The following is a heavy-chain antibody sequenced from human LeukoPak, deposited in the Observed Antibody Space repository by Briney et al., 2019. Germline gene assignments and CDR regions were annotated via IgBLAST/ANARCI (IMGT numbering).Heavy chain of an antibody. V-gene: IGHV3-23*01. CDR2: VSGSGGST. CDR1: GFTFSSYA. CDR3: AKDQLIRYTTTFGQWLVRLPSYFDY. J-gene: IGHJ4*02. Sequence: GGSLRLSCAASGFTFSSYAMSWVRQAPGKGLEWVSAVSGSGGSTYYADSVKGRFTISRDNSKNTLYLQMNSLRAEDTAVYYCAKDQLIRYTTTFGQWLVRLPSYFDYWGQGTLVTVSS. D-gene: IGHD6-19*01.